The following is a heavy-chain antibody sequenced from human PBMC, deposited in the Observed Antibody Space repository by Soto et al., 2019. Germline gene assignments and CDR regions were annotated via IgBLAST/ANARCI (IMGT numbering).Heavy chain of an antibody. J-gene: IGHJ1*01. V-gene: IGHV3-7*05. CDR3: ARGAMAGNEVPGD. CDR2: INLDGSEN. D-gene: IGHD1-1*01. CDR1: GFTFSSYW. Sequence: EGQLVESGGGLVQPGGSLRLSCQVSGFTFSSYWMTWVRRAPGKGLEWVANINLDGSENYYVDAVKGRFTISRDNAKNSLHLELRDLRANDTAVYYCARGAMAGNEVPGDWGQGTLVTVSS.